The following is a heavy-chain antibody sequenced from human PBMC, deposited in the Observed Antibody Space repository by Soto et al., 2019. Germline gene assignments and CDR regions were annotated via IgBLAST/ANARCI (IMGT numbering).Heavy chain of an antibody. D-gene: IGHD3-3*01. Sequence: EASVKVSCNASGLTFSSYAISCERHAPGKGLEWRGGIISILVTANYAQKFQGRVTITADESTSRAYVELSSLRSEDTAVYYCARDDDFWSGGIRDAFDIWGEGTMVTDSS. CDR3: ARDDDFWSGGIRDAFDI. V-gene: IGHV1-69*13. CDR2: IISILVTA. CDR1: GLTFSSYA. J-gene: IGHJ3*02.